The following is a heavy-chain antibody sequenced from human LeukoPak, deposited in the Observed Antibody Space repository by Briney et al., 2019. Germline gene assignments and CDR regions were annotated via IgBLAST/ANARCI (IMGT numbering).Heavy chain of an antibody. V-gene: IGHV4-59*01. J-gene: IGHJ4*02. CDR1: GGSISSYY. CDR2: IYYSGSN. Sequence: SETLSLTCTVSGGSISSYYWNWIRQPPGKGLEWIGYIYYSGSNNYNPSLKRRVTISVDTSKNQCSLKLSSVTAADTAVYYCARAERGYPLGDYWGQGTLVTVSS. CDR3: ARAERGYPLGDY. D-gene: IGHD5-12*01.